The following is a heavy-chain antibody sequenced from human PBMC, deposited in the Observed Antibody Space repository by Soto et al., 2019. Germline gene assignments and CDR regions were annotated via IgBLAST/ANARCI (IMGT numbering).Heavy chain of an antibody. CDR3: AKDSGAPMAFDI. Sequence: GGSLRLSCAASGFTFSDYYMSWIRQAPGKGLEWVSYISSSSSYTNYADSVKGRFTISRDNAKNTLYLQMNSLRAEDTAVYYCAKDSGAPMAFDIWGQGTMVTVSS. D-gene: IGHD4-17*01. V-gene: IGHV3-11*05. CDR1: GFTFSDYY. J-gene: IGHJ3*02. CDR2: ISSSSSYT.